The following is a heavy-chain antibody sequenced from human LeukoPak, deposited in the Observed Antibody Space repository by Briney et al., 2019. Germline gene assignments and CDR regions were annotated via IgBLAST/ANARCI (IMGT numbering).Heavy chain of an antibody. V-gene: IGHV3-21*01. CDR1: GFTFSSYS. D-gene: IGHD4-17*01. J-gene: IGHJ4*02. CDR3: ARGPDWGDYSYDY. CDR2: ISSSSSYI. Sequence: PGGSLRLSCAASGFTFSSYSMNWVRQAPGKGLEWVSSISSSSSYIYYADSVKGRFTISRDNAKNSLYLQMNSLRAEDTAVYYCARGPDWGDYSYDYWGQGTLVTVSS.